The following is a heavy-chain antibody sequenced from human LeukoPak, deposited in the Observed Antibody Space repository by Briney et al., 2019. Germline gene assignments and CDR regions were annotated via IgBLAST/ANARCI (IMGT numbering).Heavy chain of an antibody. CDR2: INNDGSST. V-gene: IGHV3-74*01. J-gene: IGHJ5*02. Sequence: GGSLRLSCAGSGFTFSGYWMHWVRQAPGKGLMWVSRINNDGSSTNYADSVKGRFTISRDNAQSTLYLQMNSLRAEDTAVYYCAKDLAVVPAAIPIDWFDPWGQGTLVTDSS. CDR1: GFTFSGYW. D-gene: IGHD2-2*02. CDR3: AKDLAVVPAAIPIDWFDP.